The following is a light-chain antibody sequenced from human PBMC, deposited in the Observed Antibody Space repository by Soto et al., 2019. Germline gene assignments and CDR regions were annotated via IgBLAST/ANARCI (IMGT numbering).Light chain of an antibody. CDR3: QTWATGIVL. Sequence: QSVLTQSPSASASLGASVKLTCTLSSAHSSYAIAWHQQQPEKGPRYLMRLNSDGSHNKGDGIPDRFSGSSSGAERYLTISSLQSEDEADYYCQTWATGIVLFGGGTKLTVL. CDR2: LNSDGSH. V-gene: IGLV4-69*01. J-gene: IGLJ2*01. CDR1: SAHSSYA.